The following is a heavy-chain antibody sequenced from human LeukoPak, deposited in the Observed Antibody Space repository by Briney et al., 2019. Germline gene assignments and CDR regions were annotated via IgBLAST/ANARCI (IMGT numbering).Heavy chain of an antibody. Sequence: SETLSLTCSVSGGSIGDRNYYWGWIRQPPGRGLEWIANIYYSGSAYYSPSLKSRVTVSVDTSKNQFSLKLNSVTAADTAVYYCAGQSTIAAARIDPWGQGTLVTVSS. D-gene: IGHD6-25*01. V-gene: IGHV4-39*01. CDR3: AGQSTIAAARIDP. CDR2: IYYSGSA. J-gene: IGHJ5*02. CDR1: GGSIGDRNYY.